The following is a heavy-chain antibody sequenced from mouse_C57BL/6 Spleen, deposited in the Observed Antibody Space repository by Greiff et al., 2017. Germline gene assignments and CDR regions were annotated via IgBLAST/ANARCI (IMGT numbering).Heavy chain of an antibody. CDR2: IDPETGGP. D-gene: IGHD1-1*01. CDR3: TRWATGVAHYAMDY. J-gene: IGHJ4*01. Sequence: QVQLKQSGAELVRPGASVTLSCKASGYTFTDYEMNWVQQTPVHGLEWIGAIDPETGGPAYNQKFKGKAILTADTSSSTAYMELRSLTSEDSAVYYCTRWATGVAHYAMDYWGQGTSVTVSS. V-gene: IGHV1-15*01. CDR1: GYTFTDYE.